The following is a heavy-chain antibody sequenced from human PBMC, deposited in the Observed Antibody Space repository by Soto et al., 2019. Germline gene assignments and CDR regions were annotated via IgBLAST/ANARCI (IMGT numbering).Heavy chain of an antibody. CDR1: GYTFSSYD. CDR3: ARDGRFDP. V-gene: IGHV1-8*01. CDR2: MNPNSGNR. J-gene: IGHJ5*02. Sequence: QVQLVQSGAEVKKPGASVKVSCKASGYTFSSYDINWVRQATGLGLEWMGWMNPNSGNRGSAQKFQGRVTMARNTSISTAYLELSSLTSEDTAVYYCARDGRFDPWGQGTLVIVSS.